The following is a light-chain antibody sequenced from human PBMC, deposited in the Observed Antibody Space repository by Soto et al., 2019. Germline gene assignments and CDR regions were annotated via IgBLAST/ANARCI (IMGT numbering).Light chain of an antibody. J-gene: IGKJ1*01. CDR2: GAS. CDR1: QSITNNY. CDR3: QQYGSSGT. Sequence: PGERATFSCRATQSITNNYIAWYQHKPGQAPRLLIYGASRRATGIPDRISGSGSGTDFTLSITRLEPEDFAVYYCQQYGSSGTFGQGTKVDIK. V-gene: IGKV3-20*01.